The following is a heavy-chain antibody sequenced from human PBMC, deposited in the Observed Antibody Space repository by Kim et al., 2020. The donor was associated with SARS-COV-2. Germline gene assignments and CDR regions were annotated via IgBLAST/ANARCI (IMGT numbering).Heavy chain of an antibody. CDR1: GFTFSNYA. CDR3: AKAYFYGSGSNFQSFDY. V-gene: IGHV3-23*01. D-gene: IGHD3-10*01. J-gene: IGHJ4*02. Sequence: GGSLRLSCAASGFTFSNYAMSWVRQAPGKGLEWVSTFSGDGSSTYYVDSVKGRFTIYRDNSKNTLSLQMNSLRVEDTAVYYCAKAYFYGSGSNFQSFDYWGQGTLVTVSS. CDR2: FSGDGSST.